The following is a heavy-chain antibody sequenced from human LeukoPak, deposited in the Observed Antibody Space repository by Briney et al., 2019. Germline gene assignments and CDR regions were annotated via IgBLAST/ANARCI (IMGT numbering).Heavy chain of an antibody. CDR1: GYTFSDYY. V-gene: IGHV1-2*02. Sequence: ASVKVSCKASGYTFSDYYMHWVRQAPGQGLEWMGWINTNSGGAKYAQSFQGGVILPMDTSISTAYMELSRLRSEDTAVYYCARDSITIFGVVILPHNWFDPWGQGTLVTVSS. J-gene: IGHJ5*02. CDR3: ARDSITIFGVVILPHNWFDP. D-gene: IGHD3-3*01. CDR2: INTNSGGA.